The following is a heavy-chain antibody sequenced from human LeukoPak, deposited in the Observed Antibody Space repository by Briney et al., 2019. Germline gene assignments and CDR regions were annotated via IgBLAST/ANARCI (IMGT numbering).Heavy chain of an antibody. CDR2: IIPIFGTA. D-gene: IGHD3-3*01. J-gene: IGHJ6*03. Sequence: ASVKVSCKASGGTFSSYAISWVRQAPGQGLEWMGGIIPIFGTANYAQKLQGRVTINADESTSTAYMELSSLRSEDTAVYYCAVLRGPTIFPYYYYMDVWGKGTTVTVSS. CDR1: GGTFSSYA. CDR3: AVLRGPTIFPYYYYMDV. V-gene: IGHV1-69*01.